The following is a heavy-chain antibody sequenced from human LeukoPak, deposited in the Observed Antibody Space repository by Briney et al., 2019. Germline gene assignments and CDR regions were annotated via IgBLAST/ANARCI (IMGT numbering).Heavy chain of an antibody. CDR2: IYYSGST. V-gene: IGHV4-39*01. CDR1: GGSISSSSYY. CDR3: ARGYCSSTGCYTQVDY. J-gene: IGHJ4*02. Sequence: SETLSLTCTVSGGSISSSSYYWGWIRQPPGKGLEWIGSIYYSGSTYYNPSLKSRVTISVDTSKNQFSLKLSSVTAADTAVYYCARGYCSSTGCYTQVDYWGQGILVTVSS. D-gene: IGHD2-2*02.